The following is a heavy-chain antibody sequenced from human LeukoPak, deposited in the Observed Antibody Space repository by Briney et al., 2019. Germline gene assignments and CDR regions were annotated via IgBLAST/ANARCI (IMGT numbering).Heavy chain of an antibody. V-gene: IGHV4-39*07. CDR3: ARESRARVRGVNNYYYYMDV. CDR2: VYYSGST. J-gene: IGHJ6*03. Sequence: PSETLSLTCTVSGGSISSSSYYWGWIRPPPGKGLEWIGSVYYSGSTYYNPSLKSRVTISVDTSKNQFSLKLSSVTAADTAVYYCARESRARVRGVNNYYYYMDVWGKGTTVTISS. D-gene: IGHD3-10*01. CDR1: GGSISSSSYY.